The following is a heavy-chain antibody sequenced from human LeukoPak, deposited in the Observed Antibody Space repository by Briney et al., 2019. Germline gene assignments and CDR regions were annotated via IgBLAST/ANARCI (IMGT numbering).Heavy chain of an antibody. V-gene: IGHV1-46*01. Sequence: GASVKASCKSSGYTFTNYYIHWVRKAPGQGLEWMGIINPSGGSTSYAQKFQGRVTMTRDMSTSTVYMELSSLRSEDTAVYYCARADYGDYPFDYWGQGTLVTVSS. J-gene: IGHJ4*02. D-gene: IGHD4-17*01. CDR3: ARADYGDYPFDY. CDR2: INPSGGST. CDR1: GYTFTNYY.